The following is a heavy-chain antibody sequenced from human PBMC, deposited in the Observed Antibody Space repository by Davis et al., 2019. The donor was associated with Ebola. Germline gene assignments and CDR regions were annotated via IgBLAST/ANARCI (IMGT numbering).Heavy chain of an antibody. CDR2: IYYSGST. CDR1: GGSISSYY. CDR3: ARDSSYDSSGYYDY. D-gene: IGHD3-22*01. Sequence: SETLSLTCPVSGGSISSYYWSWIRQPPGKGLEWIGYIYYSGSTNYNPSLKSRVTISVATSKNQFSLKLSSVTAADTAVYYCARDSSYDSSGYYDYWGQGTLVTVSS. V-gene: IGHV4-59*01. J-gene: IGHJ4*02.